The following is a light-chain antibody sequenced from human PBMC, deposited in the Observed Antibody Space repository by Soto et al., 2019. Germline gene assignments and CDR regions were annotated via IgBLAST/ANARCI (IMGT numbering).Light chain of an antibody. V-gene: IGLV2-14*03. J-gene: IGLJ3*02. CDR2: DVT. Sequence: QSVLTQPASVSGSPGQSITISCTGTSSDVGAYNFVSWYLQHPGKAPKLMIYDVTNRPSGVSNRFSGSKSANTASLTISGLQAEDEADYYCSSFTSNTTWVFGGGTKVTVL. CDR3: SSFTSNTTWV. CDR1: SSDVGAYNF.